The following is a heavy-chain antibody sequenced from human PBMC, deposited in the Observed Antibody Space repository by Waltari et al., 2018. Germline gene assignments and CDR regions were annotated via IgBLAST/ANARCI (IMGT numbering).Heavy chain of an antibody. V-gene: IGHV4-59*08. CDR2: IYYSGST. Sequence: QVQLQESGPGLVKPSETLSLTCTVSGGSISSYYWSWIRQPPGKGLEWIGYIYYSGSTNYNPSLKSRVTISVDTSKNQFSLKLSSVTAADTAVYYCARQGYDSDWFDPWGQGTLVTVSS. CDR1: GGSISSYY. D-gene: IGHD3-22*01. J-gene: IGHJ5*02. CDR3: ARQGYDSDWFDP.